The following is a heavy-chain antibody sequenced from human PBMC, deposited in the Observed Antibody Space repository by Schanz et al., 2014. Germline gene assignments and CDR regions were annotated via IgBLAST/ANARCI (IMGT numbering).Heavy chain of an antibody. CDR1: GFIFNDYY. V-gene: IGHV3-11*01. J-gene: IGHJ6*02. Sequence: QVQLVESGGGLVKHGGSLRLSCAASGFIFNDYYMNWIRQAPGKGLEWLSYISRDGTTSYYADSVKGRFTISRDNSKNTLSLLVNSLRGEDTATYYCAKAFRTTKYYGMDVWGQGTTVTVS. D-gene: IGHD1-1*01. CDR3: AKAFRTTKYYGMDV. CDR2: ISRDGTTS.